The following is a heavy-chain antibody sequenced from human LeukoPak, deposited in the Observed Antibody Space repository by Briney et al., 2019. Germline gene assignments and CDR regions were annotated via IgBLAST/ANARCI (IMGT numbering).Heavy chain of an antibody. CDR2: IYYSGST. D-gene: IGHD5-12*01. V-gene: IGHV4-31*03. Sequence: PSQTLSLNCTVSGGSISSGGYYWSWIRQHPGKGLEWIGSIYYSGSTNYNPSLQGRVTISLDTSRNQFSLKLSSVTAADTAVYYCARDRTDIVATSHFDYWGQGTLVTVSS. CDR1: GGSISSGGYY. J-gene: IGHJ4*02. CDR3: ARDRTDIVATSHFDY.